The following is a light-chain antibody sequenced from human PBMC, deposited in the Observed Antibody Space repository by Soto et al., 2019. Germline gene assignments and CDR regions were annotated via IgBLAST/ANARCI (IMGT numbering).Light chain of an antibody. Sequence: QSALIQPRSVSGSPGQSVTISCTGTSSDVGVYKYVSWYRQHPGKAPKLMIYDVITRPSGVPDRFSGSKSGNTASLTISGLQAEDEADDYCCSYAGDYPFVFGSGTKLTVL. CDR1: SSDVGVYKY. V-gene: IGLV2-11*01. J-gene: IGLJ1*01. CDR3: CSYAGDYPFV. CDR2: DVI.